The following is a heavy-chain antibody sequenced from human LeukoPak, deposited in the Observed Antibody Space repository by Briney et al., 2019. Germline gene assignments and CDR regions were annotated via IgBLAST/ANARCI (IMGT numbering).Heavy chain of an antibody. D-gene: IGHD2-15*01. CDR3: ARRMRLDFDY. J-gene: IGHJ4*02. CDR1: GFTFNSYV. Sequence: PGGSLRLSCSASGFTFNSYVMHWVRQAPGKGLEYVSAISSNGGSTYYADSVKGRFTISRDNSKNTLYLQMNSLRAEDSAVYYCARRMRLDFDYWGQGTLVTVSS. V-gene: IGHV3-64*04. CDR2: ISSNGGST.